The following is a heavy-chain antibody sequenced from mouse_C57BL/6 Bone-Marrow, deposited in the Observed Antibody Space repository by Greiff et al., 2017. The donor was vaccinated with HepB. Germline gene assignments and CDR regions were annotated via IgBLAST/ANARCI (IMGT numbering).Heavy chain of an antibody. Sequence: VQLQQSGAELARPGASVKLSCKASGYTFTSYGISWVKQRTGQGLEWIGEIYPRSGNTYYNEKFKGKATLTADKSSSTAYMELHSLTSEDSAVYFCARATDYDWFAYWGQGTMVTVSA. CDR1: GYTFTSYG. CDR2: IYPRSGNT. CDR3: ARATDYDWFAY. V-gene: IGHV1-81*01. D-gene: IGHD2-4*01. J-gene: IGHJ3*01.